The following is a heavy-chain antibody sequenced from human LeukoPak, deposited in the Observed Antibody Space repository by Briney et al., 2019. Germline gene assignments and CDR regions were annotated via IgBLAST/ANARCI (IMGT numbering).Heavy chain of an antibody. CDR2: IYPGDSDT. D-gene: IGHD5-18*01. Sequence: GESLKISCKGSGYSLTSYWIGWARQMPGKGLEWMGIIYPGDSDTRYSPSFQGQVTISADKSISTAYLQWSSLKASDTAMYYCARHDVDTAMVSWFDPWGQGTLVTVSS. J-gene: IGHJ5*02. V-gene: IGHV5-51*01. CDR1: GYSLTSYW. CDR3: ARHDVDTAMVSWFDP.